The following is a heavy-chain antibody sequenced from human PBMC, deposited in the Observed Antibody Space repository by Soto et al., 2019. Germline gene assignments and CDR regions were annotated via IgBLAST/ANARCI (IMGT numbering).Heavy chain of an antibody. D-gene: IGHD3-9*01. Sequence: GGSLRLSCAASGFTFSSYWMSWVRQAPGKGLEWVANIKQDGSEKYYVDSVKGRFTISRDNAKNSLYLQMNSLRAEDTAVYYCARDPHVLRYFDWLSYAFDIWGQGTMVTVSS. J-gene: IGHJ3*02. CDR2: IKQDGSEK. V-gene: IGHV3-7*01. CDR3: ARDPHVLRYFDWLSYAFDI. CDR1: GFTFSSYW.